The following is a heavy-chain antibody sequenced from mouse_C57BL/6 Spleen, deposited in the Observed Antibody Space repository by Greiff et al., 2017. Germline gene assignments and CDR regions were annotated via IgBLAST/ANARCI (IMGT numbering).Heavy chain of an antibody. Sequence: QVQLQQSGAELMKPGASVKLSCKATGYTFTGYWIEWVKQRPGHGLEWIGEILPGSGSTNSNEKFKGKATFTADTSSNTAYMQLSSLTTEDSAIYYCASTMVTTVYYFDYWGQGTTLTVSS. CDR2: ILPGSGST. CDR1: GYTFTGYW. V-gene: IGHV1-9*01. D-gene: IGHD2-1*01. J-gene: IGHJ2*01. CDR3: ASTMVTTVYYFDY.